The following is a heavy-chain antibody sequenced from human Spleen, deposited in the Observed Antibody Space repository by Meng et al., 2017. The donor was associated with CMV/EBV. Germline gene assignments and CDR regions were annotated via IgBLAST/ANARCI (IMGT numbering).Heavy chain of an antibody. Sequence: GESLKISCVASGFTFSSYAMHWVRQAPGKGLEWVAVISYDGSNKYYADSVKGRFTISRDNSKNTLYLQMNSLRAEDTAVYYCARDWGYYSYGMDVWGQGTTVTVSS. V-gene: IGHV3-30*04. CDR2: ISYDGSNK. CDR3: ARDWGYYSYGMDV. D-gene: IGHD3-16*01. J-gene: IGHJ6*02. CDR1: GFTFSSYA.